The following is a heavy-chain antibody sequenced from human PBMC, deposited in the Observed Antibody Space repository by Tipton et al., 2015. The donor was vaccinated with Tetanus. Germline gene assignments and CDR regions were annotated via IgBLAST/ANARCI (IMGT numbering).Heavy chain of an antibody. V-gene: IGHV5-51*01. Sequence: QLVQSGAEVKKPGSSVKVSCKAAGGTFRTYAFGWVRQMPGKGLEWMGIIYPGDSNIRYSPSFQGQVTISADRSISTAYLQWSSLKASDTAMYYCARRRTTTALSYYFDSWGQGTLVTVSS. CDR2: IYPGDSNI. J-gene: IGHJ4*02. D-gene: IGHD4-17*01. CDR1: GGTFRTYA. CDR3: ARRRTTTALSYYFDS.